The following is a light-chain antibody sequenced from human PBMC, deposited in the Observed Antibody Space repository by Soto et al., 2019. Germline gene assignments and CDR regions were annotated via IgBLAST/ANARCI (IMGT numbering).Light chain of an antibody. CDR3: CSYAGSYTHV. V-gene: IGLV2-11*01. Sequence: QSALTQPRSVSGSPGQSVTISCTGTSSDVGGYNYVSWYQQHPGKAPKLMIYDVSKRPSGVPDRFSDSKSGNTASLTIAGLQAEDEADYYCCSYAGSYTHVFGAGTKLTVL. CDR2: DVS. J-gene: IGLJ1*01. CDR1: SSDVGGYNY.